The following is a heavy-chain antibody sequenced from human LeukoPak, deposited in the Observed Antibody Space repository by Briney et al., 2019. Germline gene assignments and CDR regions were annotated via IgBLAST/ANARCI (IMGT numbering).Heavy chain of an antibody. CDR3: ARAEAGPYYFDY. Sequence: ASVKVSCKASGYTFTSYAMHWVRQAPGQRLEWMGWINAGNGNTKYSQEFQGRVTITRDTSASTAYMELSSLRSEDTAVYYCARAEAGPYYFDYWGQGTLVTVSS. V-gene: IGHV1-3*03. CDR2: INAGNGNT. J-gene: IGHJ4*02. CDR1: GYTFTSYA. D-gene: IGHD6-19*01.